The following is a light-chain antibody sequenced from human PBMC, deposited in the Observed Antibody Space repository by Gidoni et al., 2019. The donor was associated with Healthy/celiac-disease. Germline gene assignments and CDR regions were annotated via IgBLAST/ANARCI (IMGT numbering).Light chain of an antibody. CDR1: SSDVGGYNY. CDR3: SSYTSSSTYV. V-gene: IGLV2-14*01. J-gene: IGLJ1*01. CDR2: EVS. Sequence: QSALTLPASVSGSPGQSINISCTGTSSDVGGYNYVSWYQQHPGKAPKLMIYEVSNRPSGVSNRFSGSKSGNTASLTISGLQAEDEADYYCSSYTSSSTYVFGTGTKVTVL.